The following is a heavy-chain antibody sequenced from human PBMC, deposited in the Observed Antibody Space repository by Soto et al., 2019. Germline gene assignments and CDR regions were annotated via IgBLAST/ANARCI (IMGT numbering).Heavy chain of an antibody. CDR1: VGSISSGDYY. D-gene: IGHD2-15*01. CDR3: ARGVSDIVVVVAVGFDP. V-gene: IGHV4-61*08. CDR2: IYYSGST. Sequence: PSETLSLTCTVSVGSISSGDYYWSWIRQPPGKGLEWIGYIYYSGSTNYNPSLKSRVTISVDTSKNQFSLKLSSMTAADTAVYYCARGVSDIVVVVAVGFDPWGQGTLVTVSS. J-gene: IGHJ5*02.